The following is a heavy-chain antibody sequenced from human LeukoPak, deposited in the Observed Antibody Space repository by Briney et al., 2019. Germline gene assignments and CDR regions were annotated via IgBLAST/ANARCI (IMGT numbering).Heavy chain of an antibody. CDR1: GFIFSDYW. CDR3: ARDGTAAGLYFDL. CDR2: IKQGGGEK. Sequence: GGSLRLSCGVSGFIFSDYWVNWVRQAPGKGLEWVASIKQGGGEKSYVDSVKGRFTISRDNAKNSLYLQMSSLRAEDTAVYYCARDGTAAGLYFDLWGQGTPVTVSS. V-gene: IGHV3-7*01. J-gene: IGHJ4*01. D-gene: IGHD6-13*01.